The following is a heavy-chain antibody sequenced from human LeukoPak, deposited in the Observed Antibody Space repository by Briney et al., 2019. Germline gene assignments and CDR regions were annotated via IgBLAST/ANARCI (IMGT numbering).Heavy chain of an antibody. V-gene: IGHV1-2*06. Sequence: PGASVKVSCKASGYTFTGYHMHWVRQAPGQGLEWMGRINPNSGDTNYAQKLQGRVTMTTDTSTSTAYMELRSLRSDDTAVYYCARSSGSYWTFDYWGQGTLVTVSS. CDR3: ARSSGSYWTFDY. CDR2: INPNSGDT. D-gene: IGHD1-26*01. J-gene: IGHJ4*02. CDR1: GYTFTGYH.